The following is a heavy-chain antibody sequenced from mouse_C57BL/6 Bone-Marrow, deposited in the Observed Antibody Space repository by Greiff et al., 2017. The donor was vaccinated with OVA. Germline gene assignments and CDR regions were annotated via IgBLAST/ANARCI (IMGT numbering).Heavy chain of an antibody. J-gene: IGHJ2*01. D-gene: IGHD2-3*01. CDR1: GYTFTSYW. CDR2: IDPSDSYT. CDR3: ASSIYDGYSYYFDY. Sequence: QVQLQQPGAELVMPGASVKLSCKASGYTFTSYWMHWVKQRPGQGLAWIGEIDPSDSYTNYNQKFKGKSTLTVDKSSSTAYMQLSSLTSEDSAVYYCASSIYDGYSYYFDYWGQGTTLTVSS. V-gene: IGHV1-69*01.